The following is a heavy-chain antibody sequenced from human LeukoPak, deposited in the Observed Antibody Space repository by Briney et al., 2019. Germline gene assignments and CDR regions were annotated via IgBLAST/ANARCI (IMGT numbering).Heavy chain of an antibody. J-gene: IGHJ4*02. Sequence: PGGSLRLSCAASGFTFRAYAMTWVRQAPGKGLEWVSVIYSGGSTYYADSVKGRFTISRDNSKNTLYLQMNSLRAEDTAVYYCARSNSSGYNFDYWGQGTLVTVSS. CDR2: IYSGGST. CDR1: GFTFRAYA. D-gene: IGHD6-19*01. V-gene: IGHV3-53*01. CDR3: ARSNSSGYNFDY.